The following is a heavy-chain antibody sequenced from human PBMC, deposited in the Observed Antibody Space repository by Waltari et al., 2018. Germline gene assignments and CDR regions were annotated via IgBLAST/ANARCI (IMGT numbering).Heavy chain of an antibody. CDR3: ATTAFSGSYLSEAFDI. J-gene: IGHJ3*02. CDR1: GYTLTELS. D-gene: IGHD3-10*01. CDR2: FYPEDGER. V-gene: IGHV1-24*01. Sequence: QVQLVQSGAEMKKPGASVKVSCKVSGYTLTELSMHWVRQAPGKGLEWMGGFYPEDGERIYAQKYQGRVTMTEDTSTDTAYMELSSLRSEDTAVYYCATTAFSGSYLSEAFDIWGQGTVVTVSS.